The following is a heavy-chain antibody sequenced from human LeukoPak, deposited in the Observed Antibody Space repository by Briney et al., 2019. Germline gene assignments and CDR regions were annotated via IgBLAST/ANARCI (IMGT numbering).Heavy chain of an antibody. CDR3: ARLHCSSASCNIYYYYYYMDV. D-gene: IGHD2-2*01. J-gene: IGHJ6*03. CDR1: GFTFSNYN. Sequence: GGSLRLSCAASGFTFSNYNMNWVRQAPGKGLEWVSSISTSSSFIYYADSVKGRFTISRDNAKDSLHLQMNSLRAEDTAVYYCARLHCSSASCNIYYYYYYMDVWGKGTSVTVSS. CDR2: ISTSSSFI. V-gene: IGHV3-21*01.